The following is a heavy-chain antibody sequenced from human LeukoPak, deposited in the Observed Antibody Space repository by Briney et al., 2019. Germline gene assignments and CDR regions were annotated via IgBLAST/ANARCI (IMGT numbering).Heavy chain of an antibody. CDR2: ISTNTGNP. V-gene: IGHV7-4-1*02. Sequence: ASVKVSCKASGYTFTNYGLNWVRRAPGQGLEWMGWISTNTGNPMYAQGFTGRFVLSLDTSVSTAYLQISSLRAEDTAVYYCARVVPAASTGYYHGMDVWGQGTTVTVSS. D-gene: IGHD2-2*01. CDR3: ARVVPAASTGYYHGMDV. CDR1: GYTFTNYG. J-gene: IGHJ6*02.